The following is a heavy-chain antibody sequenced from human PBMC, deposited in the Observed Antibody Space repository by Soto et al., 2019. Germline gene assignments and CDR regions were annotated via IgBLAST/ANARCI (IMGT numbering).Heavy chain of an antibody. Sequence: EVQLLESGGGLVQPGGSLRLSCAASGFTFSSYAMSWVRQAPGKGLEWVSAISGSGGSTYYADSVKGRFTVSRDNSKNTLYLQMNSLRAEDTAVYYCAGDSSGYSNAFDIWGQGTMVTVSS. CDR1: GFTFSSYA. J-gene: IGHJ3*02. CDR2: ISGSGGST. V-gene: IGHV3-23*01. CDR3: AGDSSGYSNAFDI. D-gene: IGHD3-22*01.